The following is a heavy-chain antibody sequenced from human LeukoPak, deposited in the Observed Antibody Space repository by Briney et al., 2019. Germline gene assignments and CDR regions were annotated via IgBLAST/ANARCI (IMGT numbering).Heavy chain of an antibody. V-gene: IGHV3-53*01. Sequence: GGSLRLSCAASGFTVSSNYMSWVRQAPGKGLEWVSVIYSGGSTYYADSVKGRFTISRDNSKNTLYLQMNSLRAEDTAVYYCARDPVAAGYYYYYYMDVWGKGTTVTVSS. CDR1: GFTVSSNY. J-gene: IGHJ6*03. CDR3: ARDPVAAGYYYYYYMDV. D-gene: IGHD6-13*01. CDR2: IYSGGST.